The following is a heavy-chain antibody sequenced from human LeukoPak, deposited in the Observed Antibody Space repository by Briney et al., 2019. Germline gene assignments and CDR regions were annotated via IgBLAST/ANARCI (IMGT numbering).Heavy chain of an antibody. CDR3: ARDYGRSRDYGMDV. CDR2: INSDGSST. J-gene: IGHJ6*02. Sequence: GGSLRLSCAVSGFTFSNYGMHWVRHAPGSGFVSVSRINSDGSSTTYADSVKGRFTISRDNAKNTLYLQMNSLRAEDTAVYSCARDYGRSRDYGMDVWGQGTTVTVSS. V-gene: IGHV3-74*03. CDR1: GFTFSNYG. D-gene: IGHD3-10*01.